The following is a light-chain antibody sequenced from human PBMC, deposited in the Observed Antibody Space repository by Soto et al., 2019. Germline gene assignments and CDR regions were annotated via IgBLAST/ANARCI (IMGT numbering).Light chain of an antibody. CDR1: QSVSSSY. J-gene: IGKJ1*01. CDR2: GAS. CDR3: QQYGSSPHST. V-gene: IGKV3-20*01. Sequence: EIVLTQSPGTLSLSPGERATLSCRASQSVSSSYLAWYQQKPGQAPRLLIYGASSRATRIPDRFSGSGSGTDFTLTISRLEPEDFAVYYCQQYGSSPHSTFGQGTKVEIK.